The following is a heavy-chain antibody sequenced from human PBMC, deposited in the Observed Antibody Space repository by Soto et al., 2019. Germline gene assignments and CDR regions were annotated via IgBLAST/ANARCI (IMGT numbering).Heavy chain of an antibody. CDR2: IFSGGTT. D-gene: IGHD2-2*01. CDR1: GFTVSGIY. J-gene: IGHJ5*02. V-gene: IGHV3-66*01. Sequence: EVQLVESGGGLVQPGGSLRLSCAASGFTVSGIYMSWVRQAPGKGLEWVSVIFSGGTTYYADSVKGRFTISRDNSKNTLYLDMNNLRAEDTAVYYCARVFYNVVVVPAAKWFDPWGQGTLVTVSS. CDR3: ARVFYNVVVVPAAKWFDP.